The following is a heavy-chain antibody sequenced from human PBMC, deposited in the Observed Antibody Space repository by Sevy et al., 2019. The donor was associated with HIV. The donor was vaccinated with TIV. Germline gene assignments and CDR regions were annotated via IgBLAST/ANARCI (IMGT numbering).Heavy chain of an antibody. CDR3: ARFVSLGY. CDR2: ISQGGSEE. Sequence: GGSLRLSCAASGFTFSSSSMTWVRQAPGKGLEWVGTISQGGSEEYYVDSVKGRFTISRDNAKNSLYLQMNSLGAVDTAVYFCARFVSLGYWGQGTLVTVSS. D-gene: IGHD6-13*01. J-gene: IGHJ4*02. CDR1: GFTFSSSS. V-gene: IGHV3-7*01.